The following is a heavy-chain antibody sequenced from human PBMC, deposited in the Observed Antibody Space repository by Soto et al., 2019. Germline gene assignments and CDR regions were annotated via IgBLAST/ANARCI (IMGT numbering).Heavy chain of an antibody. Sequence: EVQLVESGGGLVQPGGYLRLSCAASGYTVSSNYMSWVRQAPGKGLEWVSVIYSGGSTYYADSVKGRFTISRDNSKNTLYLQMNSLRAEDTAVYYCASLLGYCSSTSCFRFDFWGQGTLVTVSS. D-gene: IGHD2-2*01. V-gene: IGHV3-66*01. J-gene: IGHJ4*02. CDR3: ASLLGYCSSTSCFRFDF. CDR1: GYTVSSNY. CDR2: IYSGGST.